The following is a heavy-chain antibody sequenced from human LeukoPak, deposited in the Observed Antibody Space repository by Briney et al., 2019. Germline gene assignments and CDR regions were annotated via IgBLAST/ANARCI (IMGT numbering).Heavy chain of an antibody. V-gene: IGHV4-4*07. J-gene: IGHJ6*03. D-gene: IGHD3-16*01. CDR2: IYTSGST. Sequence: SETLSPTCTVSGGSISSYYWSWIRQPAGKGLEWIGRIYTSGSTNYNPSLKSRVTMSVDTSKNQFSLKLSSVTAADTAVYYCARAPPGGIYYYYMDVWGKGTTVTVSS. CDR3: ARAPPGGIYYYYMDV. CDR1: GGSISSYY.